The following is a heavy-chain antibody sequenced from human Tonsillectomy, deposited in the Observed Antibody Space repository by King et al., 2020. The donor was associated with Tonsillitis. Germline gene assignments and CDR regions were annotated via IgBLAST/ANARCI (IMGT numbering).Heavy chain of an antibody. Sequence: VQLVESGGGLVKPGGSLRLSCAASGFTFSSYNMNWVRQAPGKGLEWVSSISSSSYIYYADSVKGRFTISRDNAKNSLYLQMNSLRAEDTAVYYCARGMGYGDYEAAFDIWGQGTMVTVSS. CDR2: ISSSSYI. CDR3: ARGMGYGDYEAAFDI. CDR1: GFTFSSYN. D-gene: IGHD4-17*01. V-gene: IGHV3-21*01. J-gene: IGHJ3*02.